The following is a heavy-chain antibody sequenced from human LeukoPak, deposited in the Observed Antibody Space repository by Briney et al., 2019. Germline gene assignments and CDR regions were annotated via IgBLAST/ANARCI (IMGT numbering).Heavy chain of an antibody. J-gene: IGHJ4*02. CDR1: GGSISSYY. V-gene: IGHV4-59*08. Sequence: SETLSLTCTVSGGSISSYYWSWIRQTPGKGLEWIGYIYYSGSTNYNPSLKSRATISVDTSKNQFSLKLSSVTAADTAVYYCARRYIAAAGPYFDYWGQGTLVTVSS. D-gene: IGHD6-13*01. CDR3: ARRYIAAAGPYFDY. CDR2: IYYSGST.